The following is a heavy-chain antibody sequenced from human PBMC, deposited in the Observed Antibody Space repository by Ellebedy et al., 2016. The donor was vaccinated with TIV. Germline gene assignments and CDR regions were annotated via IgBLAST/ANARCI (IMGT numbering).Heavy chain of an antibody. CDR3: ASETFNDVDLELWGLFDM. V-gene: IGHV3-66*01. CDR2: ISVGGST. CDR1: GFTVNSNY. Sequence: GESLKISCVVSGFTVNSNYMSWVRQAPGKGLEWVSVISVGGSTYYADSVKGRFTISGDNSKHTLFLQMHSLRAEDTAVYYCASETFNDVDLELWGLFDMWGQGTTVTVSS. D-gene: IGHD3-16*01. J-gene: IGHJ3*02.